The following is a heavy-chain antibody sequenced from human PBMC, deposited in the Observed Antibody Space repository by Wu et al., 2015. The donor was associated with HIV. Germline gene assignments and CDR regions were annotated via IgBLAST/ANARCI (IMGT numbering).Heavy chain of an antibody. J-gene: IGHJ4*02. CDR3: ATPLVSHYFDY. CDR1: GYTFTSFG. CDR2: INPSGGST. Sequence: QIRLVQSGAEVKKPGASVRVSCKTSGYTFTSFGIIWVRQAPGQGLEWMGIINPSGGSTSYAQKFQGRVTMTRDTSTSTVYMELSRLRSDDTAVYYCATPLVSHYFDYWGQGTLVTVSS. D-gene: IGHD6-6*01. V-gene: IGHV1-46*01.